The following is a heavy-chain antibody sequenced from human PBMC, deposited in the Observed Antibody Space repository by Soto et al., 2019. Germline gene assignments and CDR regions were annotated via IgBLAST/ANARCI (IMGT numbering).Heavy chain of an antibody. Sequence: GGSLRLSCAASGFTFSSYWMSWVRQAPGKGLEWVANIKQDGSEKYYVDSVKGRFTISRDNAKNSLYLQMNSLRAEDTAVYYCARDLTSAGWFGELFFWFDPWGQGTLVTAPQ. D-gene: IGHD3-10*01. CDR3: ARDLTSAGWFGELFFWFDP. V-gene: IGHV3-7*01. CDR1: GFTFSSYW. CDR2: IKQDGSEK. J-gene: IGHJ5*02.